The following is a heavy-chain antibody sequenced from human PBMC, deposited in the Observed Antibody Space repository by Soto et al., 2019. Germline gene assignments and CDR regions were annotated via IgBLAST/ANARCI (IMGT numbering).Heavy chain of an antibody. CDR2: IIPYNDNT. J-gene: IGHJ6*02. D-gene: IGHD2-21*01. Sequence: GSSFKVSCKASGYIFSDYGINWVRLAPGQGLEWMGWIIPYNDNTKYAENFQGRVTLTTDTSTNTVYMELRSLTPDDTGVYFCARKPYSHYYGMDVWGQGTSVTVSS. CDR1: GYIFSDYG. V-gene: IGHV1-18*01. CDR3: ARKPYSHYYGMDV.